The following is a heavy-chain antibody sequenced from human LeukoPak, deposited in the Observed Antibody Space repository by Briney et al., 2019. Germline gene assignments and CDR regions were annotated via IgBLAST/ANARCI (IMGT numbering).Heavy chain of an antibody. Sequence: GGSLRLSCAASGFTFSSYAMHWVRQAPGKGLEYVSAISSNGGSTYYANSVKGRFTISRDNSKNTLYLQMGGLGAEDMAVYYCARDPYSSGWPDYWGQGTLVTASS. J-gene: IGHJ4*02. D-gene: IGHD6-19*01. V-gene: IGHV3-64*01. CDR1: GFTFSSYA. CDR2: ISSNGGST. CDR3: ARDPYSSGWPDY.